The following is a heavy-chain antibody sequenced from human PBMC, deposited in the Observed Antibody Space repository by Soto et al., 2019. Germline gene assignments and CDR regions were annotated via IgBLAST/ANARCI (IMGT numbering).Heavy chain of an antibody. CDR3: AREVESEYSGYDWHSEFDY. D-gene: IGHD5-12*01. V-gene: IGHV3-48*01. CDR2: ISSSSSTI. CDR1: GFPFSSYS. Sequence: HHGGSLKLSCAASGFPFSSYSMNWVRQAPGKGLEWVSYISSSSSTIYYADSVKGRFTISRDNAKNSLYLQMNSLRAEDTAVYYCAREVESEYSGYDWHSEFDYWGQGTLVTVSS. J-gene: IGHJ4*02.